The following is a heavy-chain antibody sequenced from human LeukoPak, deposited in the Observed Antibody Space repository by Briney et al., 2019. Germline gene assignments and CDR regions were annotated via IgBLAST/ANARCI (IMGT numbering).Heavy chain of an antibody. J-gene: IGHJ4*02. V-gene: IGHV3-33*01. CDR2: IWYDGSNK. D-gene: IGHD5-12*01. Sequence: VGSLRLSCAASGFIFRNFGMHWVRQAPGKGLEWVAVIWYDGSNKYYADSVKGRFTTSRDNSKNMLFLQMNSLRAEDTAVYYCARDRSGLHYFDYWGQGTLVTVSS. CDR1: GFIFRNFG. CDR3: ARDRSGLHYFDY.